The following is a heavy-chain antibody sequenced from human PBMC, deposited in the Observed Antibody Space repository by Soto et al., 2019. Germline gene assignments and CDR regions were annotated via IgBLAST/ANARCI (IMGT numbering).Heavy chain of an antibody. CDR2: VYSSGST. D-gene: IGHD6-13*01. CDR3: ARYRRGAVAGYTLDN. V-gene: IGHV4-59*01. CDR1: GGSISSNY. Sequence: SETLSLTCTVSGGSISSNYWTWIRQPPGKGLEWIGYVYSSGSTNYNPSLKSRVTISEDTSKSQFSLKVNSMTAADTAVYYCARYRRGAVAGYTLDNWGQGILVTVS. J-gene: IGHJ4*02.